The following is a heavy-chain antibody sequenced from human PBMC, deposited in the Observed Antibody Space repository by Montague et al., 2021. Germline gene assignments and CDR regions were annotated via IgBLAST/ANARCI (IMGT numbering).Heavy chain of an antibody. CDR1: GASISDYY. Sequence: SETLSLTCSVSGASISDYYWSWIRQPPGKGLEWIRYIYYSRRTNYNPSLKSRVTISADTSKNQFSLKLSSVTAADTAFYYCAVTNPYYYYGMDVWGQGTTVTVSS. CDR2: IYYSRRT. J-gene: IGHJ6*02. D-gene: IGHD1-14*01. CDR3: AVTNPYYYYGMDV. V-gene: IGHV4-59*01.